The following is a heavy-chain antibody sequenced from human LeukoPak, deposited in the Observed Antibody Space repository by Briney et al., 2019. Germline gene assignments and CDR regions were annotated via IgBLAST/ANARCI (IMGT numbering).Heavy chain of an antibody. V-gene: IGHV3-23*01. CDR3: AKYQPPSQYFDWL. J-gene: IGHJ4*02. CDR2: ISAGGTTI. D-gene: IGHD3-9*01. Sequence: GGSLRLSCAGSGFTFNSFAMTWVRQAPGKGLEWVAAISAGGTTIFYTDSVKGRFTISRDNSKSTLYLQMNSLRAEDTALYYCAKYQPPSQYFDWLGGQGTLVTVSS. CDR1: GFTFNSFA.